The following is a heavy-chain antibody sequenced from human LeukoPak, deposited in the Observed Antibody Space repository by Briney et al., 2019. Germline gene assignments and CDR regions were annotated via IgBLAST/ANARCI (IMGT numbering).Heavy chain of an antibody. V-gene: IGHV4-39*07. CDR2: IYYSGST. D-gene: IGHD3/OR15-3a*01. CDR1: GGSISSSSYY. J-gene: IGHJ6*02. Sequence: SETLSLTCTVSGGSISSSSYYWGWIRQPPGKGLEWIGSIYYSGSTNYNPSLKSRVTISVDTSKNQFSLKLSSVTAADTAVYYCASGLAGYYYGMDVWGQGTTVTVSS. CDR3: ASGLAGYYYGMDV.